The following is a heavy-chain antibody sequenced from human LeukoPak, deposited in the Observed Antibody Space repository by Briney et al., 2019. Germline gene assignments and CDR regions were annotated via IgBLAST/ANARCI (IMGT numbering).Heavy chain of an antibody. Sequence: GGSLRLSCAASGFTFSSYEMNWVRQAPGKGLEWVSYISSSGSTIYHADSVKGRFTISRDNAKNSLYLQMNSLRAEDTAVYYCARGSRGMIVVVPLDYWGQGTLVTVSS. J-gene: IGHJ4*02. CDR2: ISSSGSTI. D-gene: IGHD3-22*01. CDR3: ARGSRGMIVVVPLDY. CDR1: GFTFSSYE. V-gene: IGHV3-48*03.